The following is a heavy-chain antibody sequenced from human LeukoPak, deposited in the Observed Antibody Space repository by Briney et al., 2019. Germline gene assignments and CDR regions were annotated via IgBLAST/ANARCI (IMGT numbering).Heavy chain of an antibody. J-gene: IGHJ4*02. Sequence: GGSLRLSCAASGFTVSNNYMSWVRQAPGKGLEWVSVIYSGGSTYYADSVKGRFTISRDNSKNTLYLQMNSLRAEDTAVYSCARGQKYSTGWYYFDYWGQGSLVIVSS. CDR1: GFTVSNNY. D-gene: IGHD6-19*01. CDR2: IYSGGST. V-gene: IGHV3-66*01. CDR3: ARGQKYSTGWYYFDY.